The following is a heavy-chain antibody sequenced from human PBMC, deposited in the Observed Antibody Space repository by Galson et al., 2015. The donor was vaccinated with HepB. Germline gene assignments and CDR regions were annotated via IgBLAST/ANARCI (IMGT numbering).Heavy chain of an antibody. CDR1: GFTFSSYS. D-gene: IGHD2-15*01. CDR3: ARDSFLIKLLLFDY. V-gene: IGHV3-48*04. CDR2: ISSSSSTI. J-gene: IGHJ4*02. Sequence: SLRLSCAASGFTFSSYSMNWVRQAPGKGLEWVSYISSSSSTIYYADSVKGRFTISRDNAKNSLYLQMNSLRAEDTAVYYCARDSFLIKLLLFDYWGQGTLVTVSS.